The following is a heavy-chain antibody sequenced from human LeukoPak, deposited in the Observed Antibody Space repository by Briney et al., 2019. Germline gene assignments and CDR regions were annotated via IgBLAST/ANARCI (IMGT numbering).Heavy chain of an antibody. J-gene: IGHJ4*02. CDR2: ITRKAYGGTT. CDR1: GFIFGDYA. D-gene: IGHD3-22*01. V-gene: IGHV3-49*04. CDR3: TRILGSGYSSN. Sequence: GGSLRLSCITSGFIFGDYAMSWVRQAPGKRLEWVGFITRKAYGGTTEYAASVKGRVTISRDDSKSIAYLQVNSLKTEDTAVYFCTRILGSGYSSNWGQGTLVTVSS.